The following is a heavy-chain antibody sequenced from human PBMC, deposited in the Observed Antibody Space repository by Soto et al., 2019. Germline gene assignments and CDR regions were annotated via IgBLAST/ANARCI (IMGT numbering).Heavy chain of an antibody. CDR1: GFTFNNYA. V-gene: IGHV3-23*01. CDR3: AKGRGGSGSLTPRVDF. J-gene: IGHJ4*02. CDR2: ISGGGDTT. Sequence: EVQLLESGGGLVQPGGSLRLSCAASGFTFNNYAMTWVRQAPGKGLEWVSAISGGGDTTSYADSVKGRFTVSRDGSKNTRYLQMSSLRAEETALYYCAKGRGGSGSLTPRVDFWGQGTLVTVSS. D-gene: IGHD3-10*01.